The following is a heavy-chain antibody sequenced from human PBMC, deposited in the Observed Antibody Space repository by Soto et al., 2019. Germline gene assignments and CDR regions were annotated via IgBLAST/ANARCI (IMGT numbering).Heavy chain of an antibody. J-gene: IGHJ4*02. D-gene: IGHD3-10*01. Sequence: GASVKVSCKASGYTFTSYAMHWVRQAPGQRLEWMGWINAGNGNTKYSQKFQGRVTITRDTSASTAYMELSSLRSEDTAVYYCARVVLRGNYYGSGSYYNIFDYWGQGALVTVSS. CDR1: GYTFTSYA. CDR2: INAGNGNT. CDR3: ARVVLRGNYYGSGSYYNIFDY. V-gene: IGHV1-3*01.